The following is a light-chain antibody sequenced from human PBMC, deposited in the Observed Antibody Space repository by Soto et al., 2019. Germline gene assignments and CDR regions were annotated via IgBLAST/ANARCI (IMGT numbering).Light chain of an antibody. CDR1: QSVSSSY. CDR2: GAS. V-gene: IGKV3-20*01. J-gene: IGKJ1*01. Sequence: EILLTQSPCTLSLSPGERATLSCRASQSVSSSYLAWYQQKPGQAPRLLIYGASSRATGIPDRFSGSGSGTDFTLTISRLEPEDFAVYYCQQYGRSPWTFGQGTKVDIK. CDR3: QQYGRSPWT.